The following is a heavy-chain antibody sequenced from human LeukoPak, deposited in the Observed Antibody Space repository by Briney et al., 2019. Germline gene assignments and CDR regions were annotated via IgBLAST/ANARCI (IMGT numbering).Heavy chain of an antibody. CDR3: ARGWVPSDISMN. J-gene: IGHJ3*01. CDR2: IDGDGSTT. CDR1: GFTFSTFW. Sequence: GGSLRLSCAASGFTFSTFWMHWVRQPPGKGLVWVSRIDGDGSTTEYADSVKGRFTISRDNAKNTLYLQMNSVRAEDTAVYYCARGWVPSDISMNWGQGTMVTVSS. D-gene: IGHD3-9*01. V-gene: IGHV3-74*01.